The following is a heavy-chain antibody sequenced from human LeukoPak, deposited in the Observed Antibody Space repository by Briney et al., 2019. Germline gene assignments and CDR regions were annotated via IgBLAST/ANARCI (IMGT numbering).Heavy chain of an antibody. CDR3: ARASTVTPFDP. CDR2: ISSSSSYI. V-gene: IGHV3-21*01. CDR1: GFTFSSYS. Sequence: GGSLRLSCAASGFTFSSYSMNWVRQAPGKGLEWVSSISSSSSYIYYADSVKGRFTISRDNAKNSLYLQMNSLRAEDTAVYYCARASTVTPFDPWGQGTLVTVFS. D-gene: IGHD4-17*01. J-gene: IGHJ5*02.